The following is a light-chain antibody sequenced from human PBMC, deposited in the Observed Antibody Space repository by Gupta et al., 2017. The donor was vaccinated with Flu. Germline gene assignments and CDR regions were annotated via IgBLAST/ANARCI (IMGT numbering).Light chain of an antibody. J-gene: IGKJ1*01. Sequence: EIVMTQSPATLSVSPGERATLSCRASQSVSSHLAWYQQKPGQPPRLLIYGASTRATDVPARFSGSGSGAEFSLTISGLQSEDFAVYYCQQDDDWHSTFGQGTKVEVK. CDR3: QQDDDWHST. CDR1: QSVSSH. CDR2: GAS. V-gene: IGKV3-15*01.